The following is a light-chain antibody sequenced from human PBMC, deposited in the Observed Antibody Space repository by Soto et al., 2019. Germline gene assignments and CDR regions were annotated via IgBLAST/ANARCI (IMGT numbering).Light chain of an antibody. V-gene: IGKV3-20*01. CDR1: QSVSSTY. Sequence: EIVLTQSPGTLSLSPGERATLSCRASQSVSSTYLAWYQQRPGQAPRLLIYGASSRATDIPDRFSGSGSGTDFTLTISRLEPEDFAVYYCQQHGSSHITFGQGTRL. CDR2: GAS. J-gene: IGKJ5*01. CDR3: QQHGSSHIT.